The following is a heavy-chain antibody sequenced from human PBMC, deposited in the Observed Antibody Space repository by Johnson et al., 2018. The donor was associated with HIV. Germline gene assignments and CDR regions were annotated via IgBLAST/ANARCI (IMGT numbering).Heavy chain of an antibody. D-gene: IGHD2-2*01. J-gene: IGHJ3*02. V-gene: IGHV3-30*09. CDR2: ISYDGTTK. CDR1: GFTFSSYA. CDR3: ARDGSTSCYDCFDAFDI. Sequence: QVQLMESGGGLVQPGGSLRLSCAASGFTFSSYAMHWVRQAPGKGLEWVAVISYDGTTKYYAASVRGRFAISRDNSKNMLYLQMNSLRAEDTAVYYCARDGSTSCYDCFDAFDIWGQGTMVTVSS.